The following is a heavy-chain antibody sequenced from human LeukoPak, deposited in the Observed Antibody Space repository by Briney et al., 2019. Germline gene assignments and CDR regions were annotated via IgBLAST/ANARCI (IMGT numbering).Heavy chain of an antibody. CDR3: AREGGPYRPLDY. V-gene: IGHV4-59*11. CDR2: ISYSGTT. CDR1: GGSISSRL. J-gene: IGHJ4*02. Sequence: PSETLSLTCAFSGGSISSRLCNWIRQTPGKGQELRGRISYSGTTIYNPSLKSRITISVDTSKNQFFLKLSSVTAADTAVYYCAREGGPYRPLDYSGQGPLVTVAS.